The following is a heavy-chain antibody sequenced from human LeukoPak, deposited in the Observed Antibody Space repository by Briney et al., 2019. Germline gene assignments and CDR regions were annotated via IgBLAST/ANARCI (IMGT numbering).Heavy chain of an antibody. D-gene: IGHD3-10*01. CDR3: ARGYYGSGSYSEYFQY. Sequence: ASVKVSCKASGYTFSSYYMHWVRQAPGQGLEWMGIINPSGGSTSYAQKFQGRVTMTRDTSTSTVYMELSSLRSEDTAVYYCARGYYGSGSYSEYFQYWGQGTLVTVSS. V-gene: IGHV1-46*01. CDR1: GYTFSSYY. CDR2: INPSGGST. J-gene: IGHJ1*01.